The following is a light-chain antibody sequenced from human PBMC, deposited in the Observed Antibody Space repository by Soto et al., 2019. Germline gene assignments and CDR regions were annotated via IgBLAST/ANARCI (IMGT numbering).Light chain of an antibody. CDR3: MQALQTWT. CDR1: QSLLHSNGYNY. V-gene: IGKV2-28*01. Sequence: DIVMTQSPLSLPVTPGEPASISCRSSQSLLHSNGYNYLDWYLQKPGQSPQLLIYLGSNRASGVPDRFSGSGSGTDSTLKSSRVEAEDVGVYYCMQALQTWTFGQGTKVEIK. J-gene: IGKJ1*01. CDR2: LGS.